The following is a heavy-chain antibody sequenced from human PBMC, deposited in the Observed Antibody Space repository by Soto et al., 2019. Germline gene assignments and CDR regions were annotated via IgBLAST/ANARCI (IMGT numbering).Heavy chain of an antibody. CDR1: GGSISSYY. Sequence: PSETVSLTCTVSGGSISSYYWSWIRQPPGKGLEWIGYIYYSGSTNYNPSLKSRVTISVDTSKNQFSLKLSSVTAADTAVYYCARHAVTSTGEAGYFDYWGQGTLVTVSS. D-gene: IGHD4-4*01. CDR2: IYYSGST. J-gene: IGHJ4*02. CDR3: ARHAVTSTGEAGYFDY. V-gene: IGHV4-59*08.